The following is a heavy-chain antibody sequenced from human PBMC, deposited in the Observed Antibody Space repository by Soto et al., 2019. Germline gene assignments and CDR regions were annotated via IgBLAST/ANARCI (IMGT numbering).Heavy chain of an antibody. CDR3: ARTGGGALDY. J-gene: IGHJ4*02. V-gene: IGHV6-1*01. D-gene: IGHD7-27*01. CDR2: TFYRSKWHN. CDR1: GDSVSSNNAA. Sequence: SETLSLTCAISGDSVSSNNAAWNWIRQSPSRGLEWLGRTFYRSKWHNDYAVSMRSRITITPDTSKNQFSLQLNSVTPEDTALYYCARTGGGALDYWGRGTQVTVSS.